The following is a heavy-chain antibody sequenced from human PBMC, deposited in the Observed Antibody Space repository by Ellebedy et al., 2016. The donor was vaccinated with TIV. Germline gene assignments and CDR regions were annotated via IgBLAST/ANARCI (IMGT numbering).Heavy chain of an antibody. CDR3: ARALGGEIVGATYDY. D-gene: IGHD1-26*01. CDR1: GFTVSSNY. V-gene: IGHV3-53*01. Sequence: GESLKISCAASGFTVSSNYMSWVRQAPGKGLEWVSVIYSGGSTYYADSVKGRFTISRDNSKNTLYLQMNSLRAEETAVYYCARALGGEIVGATYDYWGQGTLVTVSS. J-gene: IGHJ4*02. CDR2: IYSGGST.